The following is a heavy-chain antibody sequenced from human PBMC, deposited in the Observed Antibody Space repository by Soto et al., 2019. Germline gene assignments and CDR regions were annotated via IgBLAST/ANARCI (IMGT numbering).Heavy chain of an antibody. CDR3: ARGWDGVPLHPLNWFDP. V-gene: IGHV4-61*01. Sequence: SETLSLTCTVSGGSVSSGSYYWSWIRQPPGKGLEWIGYFYYSGSTNYNPSLKSRVTISVDTSKNQFSLKLSSVTAADTAVYYCARGWDGVPLHPLNWFDPWGQGTLVTVSS. CDR2: FYYSGST. CDR1: GGSVSSGSYY. D-gene: IGHD1-26*01. J-gene: IGHJ5*02.